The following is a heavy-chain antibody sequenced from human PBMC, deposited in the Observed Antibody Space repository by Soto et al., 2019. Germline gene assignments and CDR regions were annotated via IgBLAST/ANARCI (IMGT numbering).Heavy chain of an antibody. J-gene: IGHJ4*02. CDR2: IWYDGSNK. D-gene: IGHD1-1*01. Sequence: GGSLRLSCAASGFTFSSYGMHWVRQAPGKGLEWVAVIWYDGSNKYYADSVKGRFTISRDNSKNTLYLQMNSLRAEDTAVYYCSRGRGANEPPNYWGQTPLVTLST. V-gene: IGHV3-33*01. CDR3: SRGRGANEPPNY. CDR1: GFTFSSYG.